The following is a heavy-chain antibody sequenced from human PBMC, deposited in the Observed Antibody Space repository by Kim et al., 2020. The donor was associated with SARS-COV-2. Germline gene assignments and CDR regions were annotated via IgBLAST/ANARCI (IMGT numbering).Heavy chain of an antibody. CDR1: GFTFSSYA. CDR2: ISYDGSNK. V-gene: IGHV3-30-3*01. J-gene: IGHJ5*02. Sequence: GGSLRLSCAASGFTFSSYAMHWVRQAPGKGLEWVAVISYDGSNKYYADSVKGRFTISRDNSNNTLYLQMNSLRAEDTAVYYCAREKGVAFDPWGQGTLVTVSS. D-gene: IGHD2-15*01. CDR3: AREKGVAFDP.